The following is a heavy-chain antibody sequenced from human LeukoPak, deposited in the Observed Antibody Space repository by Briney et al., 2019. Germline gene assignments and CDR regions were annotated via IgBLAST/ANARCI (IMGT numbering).Heavy chain of an antibody. Sequence: ASVKVSCKASGYTFTSHFMHWVRQAPGQGLEWMGIINPRGGSTSYTQKFQGRVTMTRDTSISTAYMELSRLRSDDTAVYYCARARFGELTRFDYWGQGTLVTVSS. CDR2: INPRGGST. CDR1: GYTFTSHF. CDR3: ARARFGELTRFDY. J-gene: IGHJ4*02. D-gene: IGHD3-10*01. V-gene: IGHV1-46*01.